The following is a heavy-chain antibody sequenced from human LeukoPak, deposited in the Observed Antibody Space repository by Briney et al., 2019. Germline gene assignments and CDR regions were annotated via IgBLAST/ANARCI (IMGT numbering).Heavy chain of an antibody. J-gene: IGHJ6*02. V-gene: IGHV3-23*01. CDR1: GFTFSSYA. CDR3: ASPGAAIQLWSQGYYGMDV. Sequence: GGSLRLSCAASGFTFSSYAMSWVRQAPGKGLEWVSAISGSGGSTYYADSVKGRFTISRDNSKNTLYLQMNSLRAEDTAVYYCASPGAAIQLWSQGYYGMDVWGQGTTVTVSS. D-gene: IGHD5-18*01. CDR2: ISGSGGST.